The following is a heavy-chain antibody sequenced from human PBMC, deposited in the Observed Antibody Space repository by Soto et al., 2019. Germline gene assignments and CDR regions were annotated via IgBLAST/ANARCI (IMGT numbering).Heavy chain of an antibody. Sequence: EVQLLESGGALVQPGGSLRLSCVASEFTFSNYAMNWVRQAPGKGLXXVSAISGGAGSTYYAGSVKGRFTISRDNSKNTLYVQMNSLRVEDTAVYYCARAPPGTISGYYYFMDVWGKGTTVTVSS. CDR1: EFTFSNYA. V-gene: IGHV3-23*01. CDR2: ISGGAGST. D-gene: IGHD2-2*02. J-gene: IGHJ6*03. CDR3: ARAPPGTISGYYYFMDV.